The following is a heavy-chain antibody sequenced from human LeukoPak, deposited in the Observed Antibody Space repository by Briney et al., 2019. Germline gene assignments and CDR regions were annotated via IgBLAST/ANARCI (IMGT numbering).Heavy chain of an antibody. CDR2: ISYDGSNK. Sequence: PGGSLRLSCAASGFTFSSYAMHWVRQAPGKGLEWVAVISYDGSNKYYADSVKGRFTISRDNSKNTLYLQMNSLRAEDTAVYYCASHIVVVVAATRGDYWGQGTLVTVSS. V-gene: IGHV3-30-3*01. CDR3: ASHIVVVVAATRGDY. D-gene: IGHD2-15*01. J-gene: IGHJ4*02. CDR1: GFTFSSYA.